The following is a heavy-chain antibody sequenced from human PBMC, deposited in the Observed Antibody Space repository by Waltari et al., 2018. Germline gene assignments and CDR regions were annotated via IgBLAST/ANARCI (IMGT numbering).Heavy chain of an antibody. CDR1: GYTFTNYG. V-gene: IGHV1-18*01. Sequence: QVQLVQSGAEVKKPGASVKVSCKASGYTFTNYGISWVRQAPGQGPEWIGWISGNNGNSNNAQKIQGRVTMTIDTSTSTAYMELRSLRSDDTAVYYCARDRRITRAQSTYYFDYWGQGTLVTVSS. CDR3: ARDRRITRAQSTYYFDY. D-gene: IGHD3-10*01. CDR2: ISGNNGNS. J-gene: IGHJ4*02.